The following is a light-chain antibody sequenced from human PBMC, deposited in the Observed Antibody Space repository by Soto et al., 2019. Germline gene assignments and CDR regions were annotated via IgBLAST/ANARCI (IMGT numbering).Light chain of an antibody. V-gene: IGKV1-9*01. J-gene: IGKJ5*01. Sequence: DIQLTQSPSFLSASVGDRVTITCRASQGISSYLAWYQQKPGKAPELLIYAASTLQSGVPSRFSGSGSGTDFTLTISSLQPEDSATYYCLQHNSYPPTFGQGTRLEIK. CDR2: AAS. CDR1: QGISSY. CDR3: LQHNSYPPT.